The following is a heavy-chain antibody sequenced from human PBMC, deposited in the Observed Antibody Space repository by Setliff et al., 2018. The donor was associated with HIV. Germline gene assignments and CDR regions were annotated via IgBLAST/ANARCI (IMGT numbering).Heavy chain of an antibody. J-gene: IGHJ4*02. Sequence: KPSETLSLTCTVSGGPMNTGGYYWSWIRHHPGKGLEWIGYIYHTGKTNYNPSLASRLVMSLDPSKNQFSLKLNSMTAADTAMYYCAGGRYFRDISDSRFDFWGQGKLVTVS. V-gene: IGHV4-31*03. CDR1: GGPMNTGGYY. CDR2: IYHTGKT. D-gene: IGHD2-21*02. CDR3: AGGRYFRDISDSRFDF.